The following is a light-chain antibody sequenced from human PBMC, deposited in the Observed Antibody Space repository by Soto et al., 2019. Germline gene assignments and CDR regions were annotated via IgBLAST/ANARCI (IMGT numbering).Light chain of an antibody. CDR3: SAYSSSSTHHVV. CDR1: SSDVGGYNY. Sequence: QSALTQPASVSGSPGQSITISCTGTSSDVGGYNYVSWYQQHPGKAPKLMTYDVRNRPSGVSNRFSGSKSGNTASLPISGRQAEDEADYYCSAYSSSSTHHVVFGGG. J-gene: IGLJ2*01. V-gene: IGLV2-14*01. CDR2: DVR.